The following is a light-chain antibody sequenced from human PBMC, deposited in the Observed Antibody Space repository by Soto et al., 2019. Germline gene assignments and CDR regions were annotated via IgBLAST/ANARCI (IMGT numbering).Light chain of an antibody. J-gene: IGKJ4*01. CDR3: QQYKTYPLT. CDR1: QSISTW. Sequence: DIQMTQSPSTLSASVGDRVTITCRASQSISTWLAWYQQKLGKAPKLLIYKASSLEGGVPSRFSGSGSGTEFNITISSLQPDDFATYYCQQYKTYPLTFGGGTTVDIK. V-gene: IGKV1-5*03. CDR2: KAS.